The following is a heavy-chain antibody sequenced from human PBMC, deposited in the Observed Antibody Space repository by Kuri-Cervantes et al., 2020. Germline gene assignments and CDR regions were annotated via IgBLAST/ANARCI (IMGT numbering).Heavy chain of an antibody. CDR1: GYTFTSYG. CDR2: ISAYNGNT. J-gene: IGHJ4*02. CDR3: ARGRRGISWYCFDS. V-gene: IGHV1-18*01. D-gene: IGHD6-13*01. Sequence: ASVKVSCKASGYTFTSYGISWVRQAPGQGLEWMGWISAYNGNTNYAQKLQGRVTMTTDTSTSTAYMELRSLRSDDTAVYYCARGRRGISWYCFDSWDQGTLVTVSS.